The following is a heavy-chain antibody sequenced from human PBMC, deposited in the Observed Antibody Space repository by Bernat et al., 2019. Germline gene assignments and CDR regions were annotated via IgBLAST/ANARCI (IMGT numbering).Heavy chain of an antibody. V-gene: IGHV3-9*01. J-gene: IGHJ4*02. CDR2: ISWNSGSI. Sequence: EVQLVESGGGLVQPGRSLRLSCAASGFTFDDYAMHWVRQAPGKGLEWVSGISWNSGSIGYADSVKGRFTISRDNAKNSLYLQMNSLRAEDTALYYCAKDIGGGSSEGWGQGTLVTVSS. D-gene: IGHD6-6*01. CDR3: AKDIGGGSSEG. CDR1: GFTFDDYA.